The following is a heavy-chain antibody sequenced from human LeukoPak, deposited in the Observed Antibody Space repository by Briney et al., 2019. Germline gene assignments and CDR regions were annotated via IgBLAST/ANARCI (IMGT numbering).Heavy chain of an antibody. CDR3: ATKQWLAPPPDS. CDR2: INTDGTVT. Sequence: GGSLRLSCAASGFTFSDHAMSWVRQAPGKGLESVSRINTDGTVTTYADSVKGRFTVSRDNADNTMFLQMNSVRDEDTAVHYCATKQWLAPPPDSWGQGTPVTVSS. CDR1: GFTFSDHA. J-gene: IGHJ4*02. V-gene: IGHV3-74*01. D-gene: IGHD6-19*01.